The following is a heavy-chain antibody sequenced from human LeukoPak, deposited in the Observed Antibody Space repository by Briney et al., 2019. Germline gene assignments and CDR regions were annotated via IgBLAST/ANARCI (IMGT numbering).Heavy chain of an antibody. CDR2: IYYSGST. CDR1: GGSISSSSYY. D-gene: IGHD3-22*01. CDR3: ARDNYDSSGYYLNWFDP. J-gene: IGHJ5*02. Sequence: PSETLSLTCTVSGGSISSSSYYWSWIRQPPGKGLEWIGYIYYSGSTNYNPSLKSRVTISVDTSKNRFSLKLSSVTAADTAVYYCARDNYDSSGYYLNWFDPWGQGTLVTVSS. V-gene: IGHV4-61*01.